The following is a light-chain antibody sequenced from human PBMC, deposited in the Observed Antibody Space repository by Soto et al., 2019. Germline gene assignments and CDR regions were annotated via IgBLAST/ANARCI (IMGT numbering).Light chain of an antibody. Sequence: LTQPASVSGSPGQSITISCTGTSSDVGSYNLVSWYQQHPGKAPKLMIYEVSKRPSGVSNRFSGSKSGNTASLTISGLQAEDEADYSCCSYAGSSTFEVFGTGTKVTVL. J-gene: IGLJ1*01. CDR3: CSYAGSSTFEV. CDR2: EVS. V-gene: IGLV2-23*02. CDR1: SSDVGSYNL.